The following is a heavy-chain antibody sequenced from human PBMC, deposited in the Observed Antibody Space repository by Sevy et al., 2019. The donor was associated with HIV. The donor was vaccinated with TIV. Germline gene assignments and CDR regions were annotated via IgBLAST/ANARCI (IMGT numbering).Heavy chain of an antibody. D-gene: IGHD2-21*02. CDR2: ISYDGSKR. J-gene: IGHJ6*02. Sequence: GGSLRLSCAASGFTFSIYATHWVRQAPGKGLEWVAVISYDGSKRYYVDSVKGRFTISRDNSKDTLYLQMNSLRPEDTAVYYCARDLPSAVTDPFYYYGMDVCGQGTTVTVSS. CDR3: ARDLPSAVTDPFYYYGMDV. CDR1: GFTFSIYA. V-gene: IGHV3-30*04.